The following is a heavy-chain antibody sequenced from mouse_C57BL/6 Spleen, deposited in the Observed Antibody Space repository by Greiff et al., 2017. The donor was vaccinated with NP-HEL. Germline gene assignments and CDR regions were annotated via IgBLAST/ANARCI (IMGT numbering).Heavy chain of an antibody. CDR2: IYPGSGNT. CDR3: ARTRHNSYYFDY. CDR1: GYSFTSYY. Sequence: QVQLQQSGPELVKPGASVKISCKASGYSFTSYYIHWVKQRPGQGLEWIGWIYPGSGNTKYNEKFKGKATLTADTSSSTAYMQLSSLTSDDSAVYYCARTRHNSYYFDYWGQGTTLTVSS. D-gene: IGHD1-3*01. J-gene: IGHJ2*01. V-gene: IGHV1-66*01.